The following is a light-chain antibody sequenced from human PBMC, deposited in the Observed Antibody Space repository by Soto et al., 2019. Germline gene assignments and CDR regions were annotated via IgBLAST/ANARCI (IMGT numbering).Light chain of an antibody. J-gene: IGKJ3*01. CDR3: QQHTGWPT. Sequence: ETLLTQSPGTLSLSPGERATLSCRASQSVSSFVAWYQQKPGQAPRLLIYDASNRATGIPARFSGSGSGTDFTLTISSLEPEDVAVYYCQQHTGWPTFGHGTKVEIK. CDR1: QSVSSF. CDR2: DAS. V-gene: IGKV3-11*01.